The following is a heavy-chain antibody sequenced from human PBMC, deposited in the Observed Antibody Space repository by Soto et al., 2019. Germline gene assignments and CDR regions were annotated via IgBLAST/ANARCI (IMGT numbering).Heavy chain of an antibody. Sequence: PGGSLRLSCAASGFTFNSYAMNWVRQAPGKGLEWVSAISGSGGSTYYADSVKGRFTISRDNSKNTLYLQMNSLRAEDTAVYYCAKGSLYCTSTSSCLFDSWGQGILVTVSS. J-gene: IGHJ4*02. CDR2: ISGSGGST. CDR1: GFTFNSYA. D-gene: IGHD2-2*01. CDR3: AKGSLYCTSTSSCLFDS. V-gene: IGHV3-23*01.